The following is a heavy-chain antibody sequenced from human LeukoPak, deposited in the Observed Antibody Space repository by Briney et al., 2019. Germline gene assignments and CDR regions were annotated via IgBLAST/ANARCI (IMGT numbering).Heavy chain of an antibody. CDR3: AREYCSSTNCYFDY. CDR2: SGSV. D-gene: IGHD2-2*01. J-gene: IGHJ4*02. V-gene: IGHV4-59*01. Sequence: SGSVDYNPSLTSRVTISVDTSNNQFSLKLSPVTAADSALYYCAREYCSSTNCYFDYWGQGTLVTVSS.